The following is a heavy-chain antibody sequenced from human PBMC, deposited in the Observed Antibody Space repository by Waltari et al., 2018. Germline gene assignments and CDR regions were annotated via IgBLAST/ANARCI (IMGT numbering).Heavy chain of an antibody. Sequence: QVQLQESGPGLVKPSETLSLTCTVSGGSTSPYYWSWVRQSPGKGLELIGYIHYSGSSVYNPSLRSRVAISLDTPNNQFSLRLRSVTATDAAIYYCARADTSTSYFYYYMDVWGKGTTVTVSS. J-gene: IGHJ6*03. D-gene: IGHD1-26*01. CDR2: IHYSGSS. V-gene: IGHV4-59*01. CDR3: ARADTSTSYFYYYMDV. CDR1: GGSTSPYY.